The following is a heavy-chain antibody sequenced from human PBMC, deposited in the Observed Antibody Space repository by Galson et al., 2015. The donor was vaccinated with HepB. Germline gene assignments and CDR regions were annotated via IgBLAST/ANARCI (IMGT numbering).Heavy chain of an antibody. CDR1: GFTISNYG. CDR3: ARDGEMAATALSWLAP. CDR2: VWHDGSNQ. Sequence: SLRLSCAASGFTISNYGMHWVRQAPGTGLEWVAVVWHDGSNQYYADSVKGRFTNSRDNSKNTLFLQMNSLRAEDTAVYYCARDGEMAATALSWLAPWGQGTLVTVSS. J-gene: IGHJ5*02. D-gene: IGHD5-24*01. V-gene: IGHV3-33*01.